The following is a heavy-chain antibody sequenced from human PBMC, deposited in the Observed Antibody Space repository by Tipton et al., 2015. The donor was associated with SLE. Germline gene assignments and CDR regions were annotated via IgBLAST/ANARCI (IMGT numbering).Heavy chain of an antibody. Sequence: TLSLTCTVSGGSISSYYWSWIRQPPGKGLEYIGYVYSSGHSNYNPSLQSRVTISVDTSKNQFSLKLSSVTAADTAVYYCATAPSAVTPYQHDYWGQGTLVTVSS. CDR3: ATAPSAVTPYQHDY. CDR2: VYSSGHS. CDR1: GGSISSYY. V-gene: IGHV4-59*08. D-gene: IGHD4-17*01. J-gene: IGHJ4*02.